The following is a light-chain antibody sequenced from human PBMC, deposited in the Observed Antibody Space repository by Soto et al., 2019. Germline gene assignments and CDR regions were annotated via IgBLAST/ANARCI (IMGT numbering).Light chain of an antibody. V-gene: IGKV3-11*01. Sequence: EIGLHHPPPPLSFSPGKKATSSSGPGRRVATYFAWYQQKPGKAPRLPIYDASKRATGIPARFTGSGSGTDFTLTISSLEPEDFAVYYCQQRNNWPVTFGQGTRVEIK. CDR1: RRVATY. CDR2: DAS. CDR3: QQRNNWPVT. J-gene: IGKJ1*01.